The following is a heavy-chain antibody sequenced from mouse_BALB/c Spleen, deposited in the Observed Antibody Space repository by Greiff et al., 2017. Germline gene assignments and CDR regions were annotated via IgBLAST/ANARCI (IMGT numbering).Heavy chain of an antibody. CDR1: GYSFTGYY. Sequence: EVHLVESGPELVKPGASVKISCKASGYSFTGYYMHWVKQSHVKSLEWIGRINPYNGATSYNQNFKDKASLTVDKSSSTAYMELHSLTSEDSAVYYCARWDDGCDYWGQGTTLTVSS. D-gene: IGHD2-3*01. CDR3: ARWDDGCDY. J-gene: IGHJ2*01. CDR2: INPYNGAT. V-gene: IGHV1-31*01.